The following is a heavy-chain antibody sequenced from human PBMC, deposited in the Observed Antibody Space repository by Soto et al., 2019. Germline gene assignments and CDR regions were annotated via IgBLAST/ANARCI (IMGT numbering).Heavy chain of an antibody. CDR2: IKPDESEK. D-gene: IGHD4-4*01. V-gene: IGHV3-7*01. CDR1: GFTFSDSW. J-gene: IGHJ5*02. Sequence: EVQLVESGGGLVQPGGSLRLSCTASGFTFSDSWMTWVRQAPGKGLEWVARIKPDESEKKYADSVKGRFSISRDNAKNSMYLQMASPRGEDTAVYYCVRGGSNYASWGQGTLVTVSS. CDR3: VRGGSNYAS.